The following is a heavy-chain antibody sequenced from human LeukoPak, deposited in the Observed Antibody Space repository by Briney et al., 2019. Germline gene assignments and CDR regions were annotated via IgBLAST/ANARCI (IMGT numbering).Heavy chain of an antibody. J-gene: IGHJ6*03. V-gene: IGHV1-69*01. CDR2: IIPIFGTA. D-gene: IGHD2-15*01. Sequence: SVKVSCKASGGTFSSYAISWVRQAPEQGLEWMGGIIPIFGTANYAQKFQGRVTITADESTSTAYMELSSLRSEDTAVYYCASWVGGYYYYMDVWGKGTTVTVSS. CDR3: ASWVGGYYYYMDV. CDR1: GGTFSSYA.